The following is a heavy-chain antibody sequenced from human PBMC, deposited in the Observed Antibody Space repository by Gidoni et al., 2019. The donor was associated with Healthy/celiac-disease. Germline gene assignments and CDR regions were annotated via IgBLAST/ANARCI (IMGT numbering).Heavy chain of an antibody. J-gene: IGHJ4*02. CDR1: GFTFSSSG. Sequence: QVQLVESGGGVVQPGRSLRLSCAASGFTFSSSGMHWVRQAPGKGLEWVAVIWYDGSNKYYADAVKGRFTISRDNSKNTLYLQMNSLRAEDTAVYYCARSSLRRHLRGRAAYYFDYWGQGTLVTVSS. V-gene: IGHV3-33*01. CDR3: ARSSLRRHLRGRAAYYFDY. D-gene: IGHD2-15*01. CDR2: IWYDGSNK.